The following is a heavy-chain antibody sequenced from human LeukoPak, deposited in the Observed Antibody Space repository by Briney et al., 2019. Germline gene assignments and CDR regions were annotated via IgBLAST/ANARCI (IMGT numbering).Heavy chain of an antibody. CDR2: IYYSGNT. D-gene: IGHD3-22*01. V-gene: IGHV4-59*01. CDR1: GGPISSYY. CDR3: AREAMMGHTTFDY. Sequence: PSETLSLTCTVSGGPISSYYWSWIRQPPGKGLEWIGYIYYSGNTNYNPSLKSRVTISVDTSKNQFSLKLSSVTAADTAVYYCAREAMMGHTTFDYWGQGTLVTVSS. J-gene: IGHJ4*02.